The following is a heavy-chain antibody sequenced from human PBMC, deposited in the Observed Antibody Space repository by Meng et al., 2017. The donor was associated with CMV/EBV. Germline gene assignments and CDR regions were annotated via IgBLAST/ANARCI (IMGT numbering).Heavy chain of an antibody. CDR1: GGSISSYY. CDR3: ARSMVVAGDWFDP. Sequence: QVQLEEAGPGLVKPSQPLSLTCTGSGGSISSYYWSWIRQPAGKGLEWIGRIYTSGSTNYNPSLKSRVTMSVDTSKNQFSLKLSSVTAADTAVYYCARSMVVAGDWFDPWGQGTLVTVSS. J-gene: IGHJ5*02. D-gene: IGHD2-15*01. CDR2: IYTSGST. V-gene: IGHV4-4*07.